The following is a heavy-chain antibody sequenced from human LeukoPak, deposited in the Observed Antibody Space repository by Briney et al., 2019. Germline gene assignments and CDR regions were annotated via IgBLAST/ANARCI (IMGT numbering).Heavy chain of an antibody. V-gene: IGHV3-23*01. CDR2: INGRCDNT. CDR1: GVIISSYA. J-gene: IGHJ5*02. D-gene: IGHD2/OR15-2a*01. Sequence: GGSLILSCAASGVIISSYAMSWVRQAPGKGLELVSAINGRCDNTYYADFVKGRFTISRDNSKTTVYLQMNSLRTEDTAVYYCAKDRVSPGFNWFDPWGQGTLVTVSS. CDR3: AKDRVSPGFNWFDP.